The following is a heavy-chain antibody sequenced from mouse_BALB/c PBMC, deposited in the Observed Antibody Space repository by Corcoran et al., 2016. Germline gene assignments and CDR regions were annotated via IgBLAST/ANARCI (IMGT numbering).Heavy chain of an antibody. CDR3: AKTARATYYFDY. V-gene: IGHV1-66*01. CDR2: IFPGSGNT. CDR1: GYSFTSYY. J-gene: IGHJ2*01. D-gene: IGHD3-2*01. Sequence: QVQLQQSGPALVQPGASVKISCKASGYSFTSYYIHWVKQRPGQGIEWIGWIFPGSGNTKYNEKFKGKATLTADTSSSTAYMQLSSLTSEDSAVYFCAKTARATYYFDYWGQGTTLTVSS.